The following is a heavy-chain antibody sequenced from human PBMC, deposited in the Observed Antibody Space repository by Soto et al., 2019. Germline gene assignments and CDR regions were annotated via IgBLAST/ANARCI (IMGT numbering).Heavy chain of an antibody. CDR3: ARLWAVVTPDEYFQH. D-gene: IGHD2-21*02. Sequence: QVQLQQWGAGLLKPSETLSLTCAVYGGSFSGYYWSWIRQPPGKGLEWIGEINHSGSTNYNPSLKSRVNISVDTSKNQFSLKLSSVTAADTAVYYCARLWAVVTPDEYFQHWGQGTLVTVSS. V-gene: IGHV4-34*01. CDR2: INHSGST. J-gene: IGHJ1*01. CDR1: GGSFSGYY.